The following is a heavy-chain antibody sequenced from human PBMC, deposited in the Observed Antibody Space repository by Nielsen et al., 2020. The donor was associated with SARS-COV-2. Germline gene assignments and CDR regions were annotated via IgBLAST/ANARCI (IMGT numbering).Heavy chain of an antibody. Sequence: GESLKISCAASGFTFNIYAMAWVRRAPGRGLQWVTGVSASGGSTYYTDSVKGRFSISRVNSKNTLFLQMHILRVEDTALYYCAKDGVVRGDALDLWGQGTMVTVSS. V-gene: IGHV3-23*01. CDR3: AKDGVVRGDALDL. D-gene: IGHD3-10*01. CDR1: GFTFNIYA. J-gene: IGHJ3*01. CDR2: VSASGGST.